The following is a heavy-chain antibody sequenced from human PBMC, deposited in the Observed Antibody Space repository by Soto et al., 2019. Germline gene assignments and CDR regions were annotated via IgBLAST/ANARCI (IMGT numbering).Heavy chain of an antibody. Sequence: KPSETLSLTCTVSGGSISSYYWSWIRQPPGKGLEWIGYIYYSGSTNYNPSLKSRVTISVDTSKNQFSLKLSSVTAADTAVYYCARAEDTAMVYYYGMDVWGQGTTVTVSS. V-gene: IGHV4-59*01. CDR2: IYYSGST. J-gene: IGHJ6*02. D-gene: IGHD5-18*01. CDR3: ARAEDTAMVYYYGMDV. CDR1: GGSISSYY.